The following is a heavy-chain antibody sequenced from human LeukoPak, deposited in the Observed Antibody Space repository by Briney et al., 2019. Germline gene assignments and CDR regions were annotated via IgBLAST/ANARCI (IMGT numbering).Heavy chain of an antibody. Sequence: ESSEKVSCKASGHTFTSYGISWVRQAPGQGLEWMGWISAYNGNTNYAQKLQGRVTMTTDTSTSTAYMELRSLRSDDTAVYYCARSLLTGDPDYWGQGTLVTVSS. CDR3: ARSLLTGDPDY. CDR2: ISAYNGNT. D-gene: IGHD3-9*01. V-gene: IGHV1-18*01. CDR1: GHTFTSYG. J-gene: IGHJ4*02.